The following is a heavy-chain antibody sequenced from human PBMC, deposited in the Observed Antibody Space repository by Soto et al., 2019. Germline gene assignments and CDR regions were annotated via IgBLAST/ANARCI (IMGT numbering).Heavy chain of an antibody. Sequence: ASVKVSCKASVCSFTGYYMNWVRQAPGQGLEWMGWINPNSGGTNYAQKFQGRVTMTRDTSISTAYMELSRLRSDDTAVYYCARVTMVRGVIIKGDYWGQGTPVTVSS. V-gene: IGHV1-2*02. D-gene: IGHD3-10*01. J-gene: IGHJ4*02. CDR2: INPNSGGT. CDR1: VCSFTGYY. CDR3: ARVTMVRGVIIKGDY.